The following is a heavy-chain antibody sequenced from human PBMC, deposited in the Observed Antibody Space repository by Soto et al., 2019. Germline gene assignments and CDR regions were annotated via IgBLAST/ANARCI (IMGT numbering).Heavy chain of an antibody. CDR2: IIPIFGTA. CDR3: ARDSTLITGTTYYYGMDV. Sequence: QVQLVQSGAEVKKPGSSVKVSCKASGGTFSSYAISWVRQAPGQGLEWMGGIIPIFGTANYAQKFQGRVTITEDESTSTAYMELSSLRSEDTAVYYCARDSTLITGTTYYYGMDVWGQGTTVTVSS. D-gene: IGHD1-7*01. CDR1: GGTFSSYA. J-gene: IGHJ6*02. V-gene: IGHV1-69*01.